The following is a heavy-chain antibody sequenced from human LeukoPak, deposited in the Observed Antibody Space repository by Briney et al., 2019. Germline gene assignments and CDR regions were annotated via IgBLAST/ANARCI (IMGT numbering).Heavy chain of an antibody. V-gene: IGHV4-31*03. CDR2: IYYSGST. J-gene: IGHJ6*02. D-gene: IGHD3-9*01. Sequence: KPSETLSLTCTVSGGSISSGGYYWSWIRQHPGKGLEWIGYIYYSGSTYYNPSLKSRVTISVDTSKNQFSLKLSSVTAADTAVYYCARDSDELRYFDWPRMDVWGQGTTVTVSS. CDR1: GGSISSGGYY. CDR3: ARDSDELRYFDWPRMDV.